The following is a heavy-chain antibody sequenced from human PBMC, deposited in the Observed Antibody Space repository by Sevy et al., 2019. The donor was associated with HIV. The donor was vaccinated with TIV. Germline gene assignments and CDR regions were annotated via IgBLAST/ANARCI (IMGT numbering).Heavy chain of an antibody. CDR1: GITFSSHA. J-gene: IGHJ4*02. D-gene: IGHD4-17*01. Sequence: GSLRLSCAASGITFSSHAMHWVRQAPGKGLEWVTIISYDGSNKNYADSVKGRFTISRDNSKNTLYLQMNSLRAEDTAVYYCARADYGDYSGEFDYWGQGTLVTVSS. V-gene: IGHV3-30-3*01. CDR2: ISYDGSNK. CDR3: ARADYGDYSGEFDY.